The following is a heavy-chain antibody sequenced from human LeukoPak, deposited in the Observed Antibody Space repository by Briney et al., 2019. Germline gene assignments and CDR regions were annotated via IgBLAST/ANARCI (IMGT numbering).Heavy chain of an antibody. V-gene: IGHV3-7*01. D-gene: IGHD2-15*01. CDR2: INPAGSET. J-gene: IGHJ4*02. CDR1: GFSFSAYW. CDR3: ARFGYVAAVDV. Sequence: GGSLRLSCAASGFSFSAYWMTWVRQAPGTRLEWVANINPAGSETYYVDPVKGRFSISRDNAKNLVYLQMNSLRAEDTAVYHCARFGYVAAVDVWGQGTPVTVS.